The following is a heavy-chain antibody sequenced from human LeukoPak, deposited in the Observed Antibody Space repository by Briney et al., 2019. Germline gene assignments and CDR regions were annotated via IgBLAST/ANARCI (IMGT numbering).Heavy chain of an antibody. D-gene: IGHD6-13*01. CDR1: GGSFSGYY. J-gene: IGHJ6*03. V-gene: IGHV4-34*01. Sequence: SETLSLTCAVYGGSFSGYYWSWIRQPPGKGLEWIGSIYYSGSTYYNPSLKSRVTISVDTSKNQFSLKLSSVTAADTAVYYCARGIAAAGYYYYYYMDVWGKGTTVTVSS. CDR3: ARGIAAAGYYYYYYMDV. CDR2: IYYSGST.